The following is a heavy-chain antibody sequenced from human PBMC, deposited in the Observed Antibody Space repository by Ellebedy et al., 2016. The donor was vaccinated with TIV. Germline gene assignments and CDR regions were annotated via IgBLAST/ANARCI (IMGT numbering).Heavy chain of an antibody. J-gene: IGHJ4*02. D-gene: IGHD6-19*01. Sequence: GESLKISCAASGFTFSSYGMHWVRQAQGKGLEWVAVIWYDGSNKYYADSVKGRFTISRDNSKNTLYLQMNSLRAEDTAVYYCARGWYQRYSSGWGLFDYWGQGTLVTVSS. V-gene: IGHV3-33*08. CDR1: GFTFSSYG. CDR2: IWYDGSNK. CDR3: ARGWYQRYSSGWGLFDY.